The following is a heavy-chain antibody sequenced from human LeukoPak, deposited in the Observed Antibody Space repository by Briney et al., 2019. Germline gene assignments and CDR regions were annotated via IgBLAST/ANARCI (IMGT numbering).Heavy chain of an antibody. CDR3: ARDLEGYHYGSGNYPQ. J-gene: IGHJ4*02. D-gene: IGHD3-10*01. CDR1: GYTFTVYY. Sequence: ASVKVSFKASGYTFTVYYIHWVRQAPGQGLEWMGFINPNSGGTNYAQQFQGRVTMTRDTSISTAYMELSSLTSDDTAVYYCARDLEGYHYGSGNYPQWGQGTLVTVSS. CDR2: INPNSGGT. V-gene: IGHV1-2*02.